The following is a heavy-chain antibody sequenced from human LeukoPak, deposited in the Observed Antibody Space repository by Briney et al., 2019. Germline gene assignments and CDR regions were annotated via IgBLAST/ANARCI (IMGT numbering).Heavy chain of an antibody. CDR1: GYTLSELF. CDR2: FGPEVDEA. D-gene: IGHD2-21*01. J-gene: IGHJ3*01. CDR3: TTEGGNSFGWGFDAFNV. Sequence: ASVKVSCKVSGYTLSELFIHWVRQAPGKGLQWMGGFGPEVDEAIYAQEFQGRVTMTEDTSTDTAFMEVNSLKSEDTAVYYCTTEGGNSFGWGFDAFNVWGQGTMVTVSS. V-gene: IGHV1-24*01.